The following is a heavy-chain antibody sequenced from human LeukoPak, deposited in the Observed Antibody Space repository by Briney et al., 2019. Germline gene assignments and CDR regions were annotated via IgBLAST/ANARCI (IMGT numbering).Heavy chain of an antibody. Sequence: SETLSLTCTVSGASISSGTSYWGWIRQPPGKGLEWIGSIYYSGRTYYNPSLKSRVTISVDTSKNQLSLKLSSVTAADTAVYYCARHGYNSSWYLKGRFDYWGQGTLVTVSS. CDR2: IYYSGRT. D-gene: IGHD6-13*01. CDR3: ARHGYNSSWYLKGRFDY. CDR1: GASISSGTSY. V-gene: IGHV4-39*01. J-gene: IGHJ4*02.